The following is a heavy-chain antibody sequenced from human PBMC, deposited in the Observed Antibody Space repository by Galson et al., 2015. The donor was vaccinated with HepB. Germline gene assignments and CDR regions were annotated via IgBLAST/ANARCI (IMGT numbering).Heavy chain of an antibody. D-gene: IGHD3-3*01. V-gene: IGHV1-3*01. CDR1: GYTFTRYA. CDR3: ASPRMDYDFWSGYSSFDY. Sequence: SVKVSCKASGYTFTRYAMHWVRQAPGQRLEWMGWINAGNGNTKYSQKFQGRVTITRDTSASTAYMELSSLRSEDTAVYYCASPRMDYDFWSGYSSFDYWGQGTLVTVSS. J-gene: IGHJ4*02. CDR2: INAGNGNT.